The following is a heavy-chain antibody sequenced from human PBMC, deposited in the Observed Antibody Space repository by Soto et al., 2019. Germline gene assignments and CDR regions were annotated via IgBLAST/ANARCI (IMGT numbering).Heavy chain of an antibody. J-gene: IGHJ5*02. Sequence: LKISCKASGYSFTTSWIGWVRQMPGKGLEWMGIIFPSDSDTRYSPSFQGQVTISVDKSISTAYLQWSSLKASDSAMYYCARRPGSWFDPWGQGTLVTVSS. CDR3: ARRPGSWFDP. CDR2: IFPSDSDT. V-gene: IGHV5-51*01. CDR1: GYSFTTSW. D-gene: IGHD3-10*01.